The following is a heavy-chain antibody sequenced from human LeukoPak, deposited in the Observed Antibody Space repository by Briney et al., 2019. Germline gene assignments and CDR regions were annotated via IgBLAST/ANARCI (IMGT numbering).Heavy chain of an antibody. V-gene: IGHV1-8*01. D-gene: IGHD2-2*03. CDR1: GYTFTSYD. CDR2: MNPNSGNT. Sequence: ASVKVSCKASGYTFTSYDINWVRQATGQGLEWMGWMNPNSGNTGYAQKFQGRVTMTRNTSISTAYMELSSLRSEDTAVYYCASVDIVVVPAVYANWFDPWGQGTLVTVSS. J-gene: IGHJ5*02. CDR3: ASVDIVVVPAVYANWFDP.